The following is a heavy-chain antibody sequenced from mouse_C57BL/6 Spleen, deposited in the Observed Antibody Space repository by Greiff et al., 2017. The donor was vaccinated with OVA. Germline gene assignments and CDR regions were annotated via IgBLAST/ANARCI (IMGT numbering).Heavy chain of an antibody. Sequence: VQLQQPGAELVKPGASVKLSCKASGYTFTSYWMHWVKQRPGQGLEWIGMIHPNSGSTNYNEKFKSKATLTVDKSSSTAYMQLSSLTSEDSEVYYCARITTVGAMDYWGQGTSVTVSS. J-gene: IGHJ4*01. V-gene: IGHV1-64*01. CDR2: IHPNSGST. CDR1: GYTFTSYW. D-gene: IGHD1-1*01. CDR3: ARITTVGAMDY.